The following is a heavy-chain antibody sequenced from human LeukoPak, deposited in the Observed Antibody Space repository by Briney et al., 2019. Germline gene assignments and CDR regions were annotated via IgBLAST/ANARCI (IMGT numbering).Heavy chain of an antibody. CDR2: IYSSGTT. V-gene: IGHV3-66*01. D-gene: IGHD2-2*01. CDR1: GFIVSDSY. CDR3: ARVPAALHFDH. J-gene: IGHJ4*02. Sequence: PGGSLRLSCAASGFIVSDSYMSWVRQAPGTGLEWVSVIYSSGTTYYAESVKGRFTISRDNSKNTLYLQMNSLRVEDTAVYYCARVPAALHFDHWGQGTLVTVSS.